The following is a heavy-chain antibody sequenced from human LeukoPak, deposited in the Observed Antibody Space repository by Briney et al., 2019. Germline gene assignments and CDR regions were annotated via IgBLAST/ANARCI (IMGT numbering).Heavy chain of an antibody. CDR2: IYYSGST. D-gene: IGHD3-10*01. J-gene: IGHJ4*02. CDR3: ARGVVRGTFDY. Sequence: PSETLSLTCAVSGGSFSDYQWSWIRQSPGKGLEWIGYIYYSGSTNYNPSLKSRVTISVDTSKNQFSLKLSSVTAADTAVYYCARGVVRGTFDYWGQGTLVTVSS. CDR1: GGSFSDYQ. V-gene: IGHV4-59*12.